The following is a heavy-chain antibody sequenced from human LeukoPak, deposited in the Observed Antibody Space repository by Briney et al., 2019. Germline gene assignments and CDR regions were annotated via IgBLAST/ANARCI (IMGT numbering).Heavy chain of an antibody. CDR1: GGSISSGDYY. D-gene: IGHD3-22*01. J-gene: IGHJ5*02. Sequence: SQTLSLTCTVSGGSISSGDYYWSWIRQPPGKGLEWIGYMYYSGSTYYNPSRKSRVTISVDTSKNQFSLRLSSVTAADTAVYYCARPYYYDSRIDPWGQGALVTVSS. V-gene: IGHV4-30-4*08. CDR2: MYYSGST. CDR3: ARPYYYDSRIDP.